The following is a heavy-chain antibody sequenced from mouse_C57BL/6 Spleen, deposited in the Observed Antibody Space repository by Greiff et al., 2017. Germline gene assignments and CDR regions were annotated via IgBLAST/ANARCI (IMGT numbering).Heavy chain of an antibody. J-gene: IGHJ1*03. V-gene: IGHV2-6-1*01. CDR3: ARHYGSSYRYFDV. CDR2: IWSDGRT. D-gene: IGHD1-1*01. CDR1: GFSLTSYG. Sequence: QVQLKQSGPGLVAPSQSLSITCTVPGFSLTSYGVPWVRQPPGTGLEWLVVIWSDGRTTYNSALKSRLSTSEDNSKSQVFLKISSLQTDSTAMYYCARHYGSSYRYFDVWGTGTTVTVSS.